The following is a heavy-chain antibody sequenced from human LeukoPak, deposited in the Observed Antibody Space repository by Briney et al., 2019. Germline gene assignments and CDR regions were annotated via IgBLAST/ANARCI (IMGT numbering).Heavy chain of an antibody. J-gene: IGHJ6*02. Sequence: GGSLRLSCAASGFTFSDYYMSWIRQAPGKGLEWVSYISSSGSTIYYADSVKGRFTISRDNAKNSLYLQMNSLRAEDTAVYYCARRALVVRGVSPGMDVWGQGTTVTVSS. V-gene: IGHV3-11*01. CDR2: ISSSGSTI. D-gene: IGHD3-10*01. CDR1: GFTFSDYY. CDR3: ARRALVVRGVSPGMDV.